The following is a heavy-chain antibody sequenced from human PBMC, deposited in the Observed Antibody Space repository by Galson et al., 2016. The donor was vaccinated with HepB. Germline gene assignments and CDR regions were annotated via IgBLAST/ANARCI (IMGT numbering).Heavy chain of an antibody. CDR2: ISYDGSNK. D-gene: IGHD6-19*01. J-gene: IGHJ2*01. V-gene: IGHV3-30*18. CDR1: GFTFSSYG. Sequence: SLRLSCAASGFTFSSYGMHWVRQAPGKGLEWVAVISYDGSNKYYADSVKGRFTISGDNSKNTLYLQMNSLRAEDTAVYYCAKDLYAVAGIDWYFDLWGRGTLVTVSS. CDR3: AKDLYAVAGIDWYFDL.